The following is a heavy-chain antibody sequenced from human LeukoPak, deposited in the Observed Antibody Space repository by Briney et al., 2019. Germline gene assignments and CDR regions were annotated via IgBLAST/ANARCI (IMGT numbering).Heavy chain of an antibody. Sequence: ASVKVSCKVSGYTLTELSMHWVRQAPGKGLEWMGGFDPEDGETIYAQKFQGRVTMTEDTSTDTAYMELSSLRSEDTAVYYCATVRERKHGYSGDVFNIWGQGTVVTVSS. D-gene: IGHD5-12*01. CDR2: FDPEDGET. CDR1: GYTLTELS. J-gene: IGHJ3*02. V-gene: IGHV1-24*01. CDR3: ATVRERKHGYSGDVFNI.